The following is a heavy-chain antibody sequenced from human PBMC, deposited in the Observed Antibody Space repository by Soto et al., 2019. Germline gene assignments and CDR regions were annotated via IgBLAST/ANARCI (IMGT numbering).Heavy chain of an antibody. V-gene: IGHV3-33*01. CDR2: IWYDGSNK. Sequence: GGSLRLSCAASGFTFSSYGMHWVRQAPGKGLEWVAVIWYDGSNKYYADSVKGRFTISRDNSKNTLYLQMNSLRAEDTAVYYCARDGAITGDQLDYFDYWGQGTLVTVSS. CDR3: ARDGAITGDQLDYFDY. J-gene: IGHJ4*02. D-gene: IGHD7-27*01. CDR1: GFTFSSYG.